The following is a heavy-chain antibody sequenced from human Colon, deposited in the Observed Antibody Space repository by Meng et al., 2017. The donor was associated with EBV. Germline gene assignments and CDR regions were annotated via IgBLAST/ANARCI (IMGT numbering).Heavy chain of an antibody. J-gene: IGHJ4*02. D-gene: IGHD2-15*01. CDR3: ASGTPGRSYCDY. Sequence: QVHLLPSGPEVKKPWASVRVSCKASGYNFGSNGIRWVRQAPGQGLEWMGWFVNYVDTYPAPKFQGRVTMTTDTHTNTAFMELRSLTSDDTAVYYCASGTPGRSYCDYWGQGTLVTVSS. CDR1: GYNFGSNG. CDR2: FVNYVDT. V-gene: IGHV1-18*01.